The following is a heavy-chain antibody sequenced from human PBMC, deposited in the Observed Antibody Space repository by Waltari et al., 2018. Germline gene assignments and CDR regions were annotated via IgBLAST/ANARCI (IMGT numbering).Heavy chain of an antibody. J-gene: IGHJ4*02. V-gene: IGHV1-8*02. CDR1: GYPFSDYD. D-gene: IGHD3-3*01. CDR3: ARVHYDFWSGYYI. CDR2: INPKSGNT. Sequence: QMQLVQSGAEVKQPGASVKVSCKASGYPFSDYDINWVRQATGHGLGWMGWINPKSGNTVSAQNFQDRVTITRDPSTSTVYMELSSLRSDDAAVYYCARVHYDFWSGYYIWGQGTLVTVPS.